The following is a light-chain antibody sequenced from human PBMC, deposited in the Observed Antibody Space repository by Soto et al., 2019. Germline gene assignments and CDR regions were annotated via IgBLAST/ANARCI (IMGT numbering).Light chain of an antibody. CDR2: EVS. CDR3: SSYRDTSKLV. J-gene: IGLJ1*01. V-gene: IGLV2-14*01. Sequence: QSALTQPASVSASPGQSITISCSGSSSDIGGYDYVSWYQQHPGKAPQLMIYEVSNRPPGVSDRFSGSKSGNTASLTISGLQVDDEADYYCSSYRDTSKLVFGPGTKLTVL. CDR1: SSDIGGYDY.